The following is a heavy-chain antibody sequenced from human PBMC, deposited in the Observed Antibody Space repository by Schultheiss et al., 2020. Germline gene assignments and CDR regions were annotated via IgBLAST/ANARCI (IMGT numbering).Heavy chain of an antibody. Sequence: GESLKISCAASGFTFSSYGMHWVRQAPGKGLEWVAVIWYDGSNKYYADSVKGRFTISRDNSKNTLYLQMNSLRAEDTAVYYCARYGDYEQDAFDIWGQGTMVTVSS. CDR3: ARYGDYEQDAFDI. D-gene: IGHD4-17*01. J-gene: IGHJ3*02. CDR1: GFTFSSYG. CDR2: IWYDGSNK. V-gene: IGHV3-33*01.